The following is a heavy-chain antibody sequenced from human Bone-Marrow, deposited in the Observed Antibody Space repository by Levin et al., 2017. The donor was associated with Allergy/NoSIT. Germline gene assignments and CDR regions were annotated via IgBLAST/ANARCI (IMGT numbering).Heavy chain of an antibody. CDR2: IYMGGST. CDR1: GLIINSNY. Sequence: GGSLRLSCAASGLIINSNYMSWVRQAPGKGLEWVSIIYMGGSTFYADSVKGRITISRDNSKNTLYLQLKNLRVEDTGIYYCANWGSNHYYGMDVWGQGTTVTVSS. D-gene: IGHD7-27*01. CDR3: ANWGSNHYYGMDV. J-gene: IGHJ6*02. V-gene: IGHV3-53*01.